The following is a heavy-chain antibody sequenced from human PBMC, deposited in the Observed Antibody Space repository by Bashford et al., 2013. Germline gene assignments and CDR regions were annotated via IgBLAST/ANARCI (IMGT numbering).Heavy chain of an antibody. CDR3: ARPTLNDYGDFGF. Sequence: VRQAPGKGLEWVSSISSSSSSYIYYADSVKGRFTISRDNARNSLYLQMNSLRAEDTAVYYCARPTLNDYGDFGFWGQGTVVTVSS. D-gene: IGHD4-17*01. CDR2: ISSSSSSYI. V-gene: IGHV3-21*01. J-gene: IGHJ4*03.